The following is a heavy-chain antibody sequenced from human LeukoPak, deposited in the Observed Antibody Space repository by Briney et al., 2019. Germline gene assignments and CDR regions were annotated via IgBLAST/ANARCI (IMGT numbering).Heavy chain of an antibody. D-gene: IGHD4-17*01. CDR2: IDPRDSYT. CDR1: GYSFTNYW. Sequence: LGESLKISCEGSGYSFTNYWISWVRQMPGKGLEWMGRIDPRDSYTKYSPSFEGHVTISVDKSISTAFLPWNCLKASDSAMYYCATGASKVTTDFANYWGQGTQVAVSS. J-gene: IGHJ4*02. V-gene: IGHV5-10-1*01. CDR3: ATGASKVTTDFANY.